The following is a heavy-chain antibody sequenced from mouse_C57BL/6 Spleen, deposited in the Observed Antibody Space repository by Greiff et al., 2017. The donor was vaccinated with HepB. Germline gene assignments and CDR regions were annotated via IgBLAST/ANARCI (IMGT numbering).Heavy chain of an antibody. V-gene: IGHV5-16*01. Sequence: EVQLQQSEGGLVQPGSSMKLSCTASGFTFSDYYMAWVRQVPEKGLEWVANINYDGSSTYYLDSLKSRFIISRDNAKNILYLQMSSLKSEDTATYYCARDGAQAPFAYWGQGTLVTVSA. CDR1: GFTFSDYY. CDR3: ARDGAQAPFAY. J-gene: IGHJ3*01. D-gene: IGHD3-2*02. CDR2: INYDGSST.